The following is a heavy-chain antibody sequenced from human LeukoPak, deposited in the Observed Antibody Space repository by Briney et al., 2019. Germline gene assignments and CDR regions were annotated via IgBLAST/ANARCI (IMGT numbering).Heavy chain of an antibody. V-gene: IGHV3-23*01. Sequence: PGGSLRLSCAASGFTFSSYAMSWVRQAPGKGLEWVSAISGSGGSTYYADSVKGRFTISRDNAKNSLYLQMDSLRDEDTAVYYCTRAPYSSGWYTVDFWGQGTLVTVSS. CDR3: TRAPYSSGWYTVDF. CDR1: GFTFSSYA. CDR2: ISGSGGST. J-gene: IGHJ4*02. D-gene: IGHD6-19*01.